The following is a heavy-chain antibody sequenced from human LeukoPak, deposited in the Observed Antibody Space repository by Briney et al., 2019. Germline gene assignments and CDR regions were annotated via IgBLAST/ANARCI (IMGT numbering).Heavy chain of an antibody. J-gene: IGHJ6*02. CDR3: ARGLYGSGSYRPV. Sequence: GGSLRLSCAASGFTFSSYAMSWVRQAPGKGLEWVSAISGSGGSTYYADSVKGRFTISRDNAKNSLYLQMNSLRAEDTAVYYCARGLYGSGSYRPVWGQGTTVTVSS. D-gene: IGHD3-10*01. CDR1: GFTFSSYA. V-gene: IGHV3-23*01. CDR2: ISGSGGST.